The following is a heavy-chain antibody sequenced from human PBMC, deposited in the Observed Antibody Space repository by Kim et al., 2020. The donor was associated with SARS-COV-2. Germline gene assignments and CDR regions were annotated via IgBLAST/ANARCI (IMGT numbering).Heavy chain of an antibody. CDR3: AKDRGAYNGDDVDLYFDY. D-gene: IGHD1-1*01. CDR1: GFTFSGYA. V-gene: IGHV3-23*01. CDR2: ISGNSGNT. J-gene: IGHJ4*02. Sequence: GGSLRLSCAASGFTFSGYAMSWVRQTPGKGLEWVSGISGNSGNTYYADSAKGRFTISRDNSKNTLYLQMNSLRAEDTAVYYCAKDRGAYNGDDVDLYFDYWGQGTLVTVSS.